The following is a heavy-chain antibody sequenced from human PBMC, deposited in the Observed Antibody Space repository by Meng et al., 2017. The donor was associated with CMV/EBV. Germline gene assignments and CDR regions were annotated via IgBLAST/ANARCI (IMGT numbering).Heavy chain of an antibody. CDR2: IIPICGTA. Sequence: SGGTFSSYAISWVRQAPGQGLEWIGGIIPICGTANYPPTFPTPVTITADESTSTAYMELSSLRAEDTAVYYCARDGKSRVVATHFDYWGQGTLVTVSS. CDR3: ARDGKSRVVATHFDY. CDR1: GGTFSSYA. J-gene: IGHJ4*02. D-gene: IGHD1-26*01. V-gene: IGHV1-69*01.